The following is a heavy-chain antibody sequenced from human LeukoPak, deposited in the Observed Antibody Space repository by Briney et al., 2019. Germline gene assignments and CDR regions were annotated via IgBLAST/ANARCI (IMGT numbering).Heavy chain of an antibody. CDR2: ISSSGSTI. D-gene: IGHD4-23*01. Sequence: GGSLRLSCAASGFTFSSYEMNWVRQAPGKGLEWVSYISSSGSTIYYADSVKGRFTISRDNAKNSLYLQMNSLRAEDTAVYYCARGGDYGGNSRYYYMDVWGKGTTVTVSS. J-gene: IGHJ6*03. CDR3: ARGGDYGGNSRYYYMDV. CDR1: GFTFSSYE. V-gene: IGHV3-48*03.